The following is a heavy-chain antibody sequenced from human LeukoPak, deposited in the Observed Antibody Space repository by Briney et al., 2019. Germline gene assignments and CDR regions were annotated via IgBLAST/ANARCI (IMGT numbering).Heavy chain of an antibody. Sequence: GRSLRLSCVVSGFMFDDYGMHWVRQAPGKGLEWVSGISWSGTTTGYADSVKGRFTISRESAKNSLYLQMDSRRVGDAGLYYFAKDESTGGFAPGYFYGMGVWGQGTTVTVSS. CDR1: GFMFDDYG. J-gene: IGHJ6*02. CDR3: AKDESTGGFAPGYFYGMGV. V-gene: IGHV3-9*01. D-gene: IGHD3-16*01. CDR2: ISWSGTTT.